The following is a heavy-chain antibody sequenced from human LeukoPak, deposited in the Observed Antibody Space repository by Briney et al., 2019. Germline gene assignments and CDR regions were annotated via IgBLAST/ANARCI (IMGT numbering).Heavy chain of an antibody. Sequence: PGGSLRLSCEASGFTFLNYAMSWVRQAPGKGLEWVGRIKSKTDGGTTDYAAPVKGRFTISRDDSKNTVYLQMNSLKTEDTAVYYCTTKLSSPMVRGVITGDYWGQGTLVTVSS. J-gene: IGHJ4*02. CDR2: IKSKTDGGTT. D-gene: IGHD3-10*01. V-gene: IGHV3-15*01. CDR1: GFTFLNYA. CDR3: TTKLSSPMVRGVITGDY.